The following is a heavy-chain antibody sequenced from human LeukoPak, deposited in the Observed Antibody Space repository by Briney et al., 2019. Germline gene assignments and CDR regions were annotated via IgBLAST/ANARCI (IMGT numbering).Heavy chain of an antibody. Sequence: SETLSLTCTASGDSISSYYWSWIRQPPGKGLEWIGYIYYGGSTNYNPSLKSRVTMSVDTSKNQFSLNLTSVTAADTAVYYCARDRWFDPWGQGTLVTVSS. CDR1: GDSISSYY. V-gene: IGHV4-59*01. CDR3: ARDRWFDP. CDR2: IYYGGST. J-gene: IGHJ5*02.